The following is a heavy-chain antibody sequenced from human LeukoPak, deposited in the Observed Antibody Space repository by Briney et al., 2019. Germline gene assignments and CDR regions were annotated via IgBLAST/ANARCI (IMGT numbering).Heavy chain of an antibody. V-gene: IGHV3-64*01. CDR1: GFTFSSYE. J-gene: IGHJ6*01. CDR2: ISSNGDST. Sequence: GGSLRRSCAASGFTFSSYEMHWVRQAPGKGLEYVSAISSNGDSTYYENFVKGRFIISRDNSKNTLYLQMGSLRPEDMAVYYCARDRPGDVWAKGPRSPSPQ. CDR3: ARDRPGDV.